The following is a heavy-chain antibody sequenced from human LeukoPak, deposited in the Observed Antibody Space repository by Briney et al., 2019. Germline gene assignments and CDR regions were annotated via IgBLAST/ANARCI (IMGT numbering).Heavy chain of an antibody. Sequence: GGSLRLSCAASGLSFSAYAMVWVRQAPGKGPEWVSTIRGSGVNTYYADSVKGRFTISRDNSKYTLFLQMNSLRAEDTAVYYCARDPNGDYIGAFDMWGPGTMVTVSS. J-gene: IGHJ3*02. V-gene: IGHV3-23*01. CDR1: GLSFSAYA. CDR2: IRGSGVNT. D-gene: IGHD4-17*01. CDR3: ARDPNGDYIGAFDM.